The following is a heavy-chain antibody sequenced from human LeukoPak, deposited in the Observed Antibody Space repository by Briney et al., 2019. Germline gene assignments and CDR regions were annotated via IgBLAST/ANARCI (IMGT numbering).Heavy chain of an antibody. CDR2: IYSSGST. J-gene: IGHJ4*02. D-gene: IGHD7-27*01. Sequence: SETLSLTCTVSGGSITGSYWTWLRQPPGKGLEWIGYIYSSGSTNYNPSLKSRVAISVDTSKNQFSLKLSSVTAADTAVYYCAREGTGSFEYWGQGTLVTVSS. V-gene: IGHV4-59*01. CDR3: AREGTGSFEY. CDR1: GGSITGSY.